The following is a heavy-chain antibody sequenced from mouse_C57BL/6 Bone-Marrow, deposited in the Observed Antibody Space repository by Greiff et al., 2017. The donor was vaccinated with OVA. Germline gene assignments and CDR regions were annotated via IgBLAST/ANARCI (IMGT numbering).Heavy chain of an antibody. Sequence: EVKLMESGGDLVKPGGSLKLSCAASGFTFSSYGMSWVRQTPDKRLEWVATISSGGSYTYYPASVKGRFTISRDKSKNTLYLQMSSLKSEDTAMYYCARQKPSRGFAYWGQGTLVTVSA. CDR1: GFTFSSYG. CDR2: ISSGGSYT. CDR3: ARQKPSRGFAY. J-gene: IGHJ3*01. D-gene: IGHD2-10*02. V-gene: IGHV5-6*01.